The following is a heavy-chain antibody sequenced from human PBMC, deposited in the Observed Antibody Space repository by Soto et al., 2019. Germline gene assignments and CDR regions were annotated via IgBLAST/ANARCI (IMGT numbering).Heavy chain of an antibody. CDR1: GYRFITYG. CDR2: ISTYNGNT. V-gene: IGHV1-18*01. Sequence: QVQLVQSGAEVKKPGASVQVSCKASGYRFITYGISWVRQAPGQGLEWMGWISTYNGNTNNAQKLQGRITMTTDTSKTTGYMELRSLRSDDTAVYYCARDRPTSSIRARDYYYAMDVWGQGTTVTVSS. D-gene: IGHD6-6*01. J-gene: IGHJ6*02. CDR3: ARDRPTSSIRARDYYYAMDV.